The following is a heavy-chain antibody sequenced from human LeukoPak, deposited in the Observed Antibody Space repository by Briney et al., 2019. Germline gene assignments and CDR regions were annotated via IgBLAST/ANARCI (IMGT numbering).Heavy chain of an antibody. Sequence: SETLSLTCAVYGGTFSGYYWSWIRQPPGKGLEWIGEINHSGSTNYNPSLKTRLSISIDTSKNQFSLKLNSVTAADTAVYYCARVVAAAGNNWFDPWGQGTLVTVSS. J-gene: IGHJ5*02. CDR3: ARVVAAAGNNWFDP. CDR1: GGTFSGYY. D-gene: IGHD6-13*01. V-gene: IGHV4-34*01. CDR2: INHSGST.